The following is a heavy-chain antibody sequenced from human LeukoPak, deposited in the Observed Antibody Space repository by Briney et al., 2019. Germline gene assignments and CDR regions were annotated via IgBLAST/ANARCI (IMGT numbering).Heavy chain of an antibody. CDR2: INQDGRTR. CDR1: GFTFSNTW. V-gene: IGHV3-7*01. Sequence: GGSLRLSCVASGFTFSNTWMAWDRQAPGKGLEWVANINQDGRTRPYADSVRGRFTISRDNAKNSLYLEMNSLRAEDTGLYHCARDVKGNLDYWGQGTLVTVSS. J-gene: IGHJ4*02. CDR3: ARDVKGNLDY.